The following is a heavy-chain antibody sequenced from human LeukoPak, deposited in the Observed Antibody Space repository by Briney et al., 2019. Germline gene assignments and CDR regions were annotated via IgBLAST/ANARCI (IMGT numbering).Heavy chain of an antibody. CDR3: AKDIGVANYFDY. CDR2: ISGSGGST. D-gene: IGHD3-16*02. CDR1: GFTFSSYA. Sequence: GGSLRLSCAAPGFTFSSYAMSWVRQAPGKGLEWVSAISGSGGSTYYADSVKGRFTISRDNSKNTLYLQMNSLRAEDTAVYYCAKDIGVANYFDYWGQGTLVTVSS. V-gene: IGHV3-23*01. J-gene: IGHJ4*02.